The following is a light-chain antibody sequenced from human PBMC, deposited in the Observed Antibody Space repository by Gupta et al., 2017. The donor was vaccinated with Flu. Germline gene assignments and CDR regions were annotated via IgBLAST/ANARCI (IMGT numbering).Light chain of an antibody. V-gene: IGKV4-1*01. J-gene: IGKJ5*01. CDR3: QQYESLFIT. CDR2: WAS. Sequence: SRGERATINCKSSQSVLNSPNNKNYLAWYQQKPGQPPKLLIYWASTRESGVPDRFSGSGSGTDFTLTISNLQAEDVAVYYCQQYESLFITFGPGTRMEI. CDR1: QSVLNSPNNKNY.